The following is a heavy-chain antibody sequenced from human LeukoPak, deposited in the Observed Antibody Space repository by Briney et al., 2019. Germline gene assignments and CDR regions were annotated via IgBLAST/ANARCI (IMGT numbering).Heavy chain of an antibody. J-gene: IGHJ4*02. CDR3: ARARDPRLYYFDY. CDR1: GYTFTGYY. Sequence: ASVKVSCKASGYTFTGYYMHWVRLAPGRGLEWMGRINPNSGGTNYAQKFQGRVTMTRDTSISTAYMELSRLRSDDTAVYYRARARDPRLYYFDYWGQGTLVTVSS. V-gene: IGHV1-2*06. CDR2: INPNSGGT. D-gene: IGHD5-12*01.